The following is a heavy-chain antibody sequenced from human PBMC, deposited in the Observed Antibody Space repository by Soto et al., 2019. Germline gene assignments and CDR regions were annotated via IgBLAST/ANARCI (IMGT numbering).Heavy chain of an antibody. V-gene: IGHV4-30-4*01. CDR1: GGSINSGDYF. CDR2: MYSSGST. J-gene: IGHJ5*01. CDR3: VRLCCFSSGGSRGGWFCS. D-gene: IGHD6-25*01. Sequence: SETLSLTCTVTGGSINSGDYFWTWIRQSPGKGLEWFGYMYSSGSTYYNPSLNSRITISADTSKNQFSLKLTSVTAADTAVYYCVRLCCFSSGGSRGGWFCSRGQRALVPVSS.